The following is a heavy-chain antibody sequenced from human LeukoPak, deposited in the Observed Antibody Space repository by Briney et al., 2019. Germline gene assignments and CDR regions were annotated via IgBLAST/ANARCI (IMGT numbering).Heavy chain of an antibody. CDR1: GFTFSNYG. V-gene: IGHV3-23*01. D-gene: IGHD1-26*01. J-gene: IGHJ6*03. CDR3: AKDDGGSYYIYYYYMDV. CDR2: ISGSGGRT. Sequence: GSLGLSCAASGFTFSNYGMSWVRQAPGKGLEWVSAISGSGGRTYHADSVKGRFTISRDNSKNTLYLQMNSLRAEDTAVYYCAKDDGGSYYIYYYYMDVWGKGTTVIISS.